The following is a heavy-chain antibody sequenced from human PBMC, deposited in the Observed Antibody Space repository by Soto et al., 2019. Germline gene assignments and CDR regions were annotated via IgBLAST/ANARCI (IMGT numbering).Heavy chain of an antibody. J-gene: IGHJ4*02. CDR2: ISYDGSNK. D-gene: IGHD5-12*01. CDR3: AKGGAPDVEMATIFFDY. Sequence: QVQLVESGGGVVQPGRSLRLSCAASGFTFSSYGMHWVRQAPGKGLEWVAVISYDGSNKYYADSVKGRFTISRDNSKNTLYLQMNSLRAEDTAVYYCAKGGAPDVEMATIFFDYWGQGTLVTVSS. CDR1: GFTFSSYG. V-gene: IGHV3-30*18.